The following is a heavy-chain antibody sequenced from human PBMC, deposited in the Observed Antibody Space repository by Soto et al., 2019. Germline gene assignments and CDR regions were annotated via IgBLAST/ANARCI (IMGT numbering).Heavy chain of an antibody. V-gene: IGHV1-18*01. D-gene: IGHD3-10*01. CDR2: ISAYNGNT. CDR1: GYTFTSYG. J-gene: IGHJ6*03. Sequence: GASVKVSCKASGYTFTSYGISWVRQAPGQGLEWMGWISAYNGNTNYAQKLQGRVTMTTDTSTSTAYMELRSLRSDDTAVYYCARGPMVRGVIIYYYYYMDVWGKGTTVTVSS. CDR3: ARGPMVRGVIIYYYYYMDV.